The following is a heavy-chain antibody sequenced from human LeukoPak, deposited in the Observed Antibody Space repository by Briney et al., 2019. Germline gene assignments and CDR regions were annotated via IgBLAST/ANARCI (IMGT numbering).Heavy chain of an antibody. V-gene: IGHV3-7*01. D-gene: IGHD3-3*01. CDR1: GFTFTTYW. J-gene: IGHJ4*02. CDR2: IQQGGNEK. Sequence: GGSLRLSCAASGFTFTTYWMTWVRQAPGKGLEWVATIQQGGNEKYYVDSVKGRFTISRDNSKNTLYLQMNSLRAEDTAVYYCARWVGDYWGQGTLVTVSS. CDR3: ARWVGDY.